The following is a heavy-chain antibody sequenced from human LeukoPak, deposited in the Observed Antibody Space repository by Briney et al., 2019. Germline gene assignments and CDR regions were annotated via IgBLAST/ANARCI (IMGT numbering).Heavy chain of an antibody. V-gene: IGHV1-69*01. CDR1: GGTFSSYA. D-gene: IGHD3-10*01. CDR3: ARWSRGFGELLSYFDY. Sequence: SVNVSCKASGGTFSSYAISWVRQAPGQGLEWMGGIIPIFGTANYAQKFQGRVTITADESTSTAYMELSSLRSEDTAVYYCARWSRGFGELLSYFDYWGQGTLVTVSS. J-gene: IGHJ4*02. CDR2: IIPIFGTA.